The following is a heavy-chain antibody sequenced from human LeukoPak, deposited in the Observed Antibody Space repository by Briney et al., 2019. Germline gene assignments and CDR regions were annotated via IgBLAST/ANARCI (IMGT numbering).Heavy chain of an antibody. CDR1: GFTFSSYY. D-gene: IGHD6-13*01. CDR2: ISSGGSST. J-gene: IGHJ4*02. Sequence: GGSLRLSCAASGFTFSSYYMSWVRQAPGKGLEWVSYISSGGSSTSYADSVKGRFTISRDNAENPLYLQMNSLRAEDTAVYYCARRAAAGSCFDYWGQGSLGTVSS. CDR3: ARRAAAGSCFDY. V-gene: IGHV3-48*04.